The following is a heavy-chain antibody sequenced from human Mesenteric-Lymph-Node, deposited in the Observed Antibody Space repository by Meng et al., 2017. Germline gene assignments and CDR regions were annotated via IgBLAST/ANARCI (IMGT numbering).Heavy chain of an antibody. Sequence: ASVKVSCKASGYTFTSYGISWVRQAPGQGLEWMGWISAYNGNTNYAQKLQGRVTMTTDTSTSTAYMELRSLRSDDTAVYYCARDREGSESYFTNDYSAFDIWGQGTMVTVSS. V-gene: IGHV1-18*01. J-gene: IGHJ3*02. D-gene: IGHD3-10*01. CDR1: GYTFTSYG. CDR3: ARDREGSESYFTNDYSAFDI. CDR2: ISAYNGNT.